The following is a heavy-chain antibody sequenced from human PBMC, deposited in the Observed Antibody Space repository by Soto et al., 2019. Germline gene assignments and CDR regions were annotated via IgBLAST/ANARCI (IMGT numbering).Heavy chain of an antibody. J-gene: IGHJ6*02. CDR2: ISAYNGNT. CDR3: ARGGDIYYDTGGSRRDYGMDV. D-gene: IGHD3-22*01. CDR1: GYTFTSYG. V-gene: IGHV1-18*01. Sequence: QVQLVQSGAEVKKPGASVKVSCKASGYTFTSYGISWVRQAPGQGLEWMGWISAYNGNTNYAQKLQGRVTMTTDTSTSTAYMKLRSLRSDDTAVYYCARGGDIYYDTGGSRRDYGMDVWGQGTTVTVSS.